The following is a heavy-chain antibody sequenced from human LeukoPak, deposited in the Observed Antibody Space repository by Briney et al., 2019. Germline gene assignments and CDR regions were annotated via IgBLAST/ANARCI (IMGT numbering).Heavy chain of an antibody. CDR1: GFTFSSYE. CDR3: TTDARYYYDSSGYYFDY. D-gene: IGHD3-22*01. J-gene: IGHJ4*02. Sequence: PGGSLRLSCAASGFTFSSYEMNWVRQAPGKGLEWVGRIKSKTDGGTTDYAAPVKGRFTISRDDSKNTLYLQMNSLKTEDTAVYYCTTDARYYYDSSGYYFDYWGQGTLVTVSS. V-gene: IGHV3-15*01. CDR2: IKSKTDGGTT.